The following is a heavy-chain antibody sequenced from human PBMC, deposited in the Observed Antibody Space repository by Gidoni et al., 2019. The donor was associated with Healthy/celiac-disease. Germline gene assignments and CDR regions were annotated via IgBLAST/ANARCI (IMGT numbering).Heavy chain of an antibody. J-gene: IGHJ3*02. Sequence: EVQLVESGGGLVQPGGSLRLSCAASGFTFSSYAMSWVRQAPGKGLEWVSAISGSGGSTYYADSVKGRFTISRDNSKNTLYLQMNSLRAEDTAVYYCALRLGVWNYGADNDAFDIWGQGTMVTVSS. CDR2: ISGSGGST. V-gene: IGHV3-23*04. CDR1: GFTFSSYA. D-gene: IGHD1-7*01. CDR3: ALRLGVWNYGADNDAFDI.